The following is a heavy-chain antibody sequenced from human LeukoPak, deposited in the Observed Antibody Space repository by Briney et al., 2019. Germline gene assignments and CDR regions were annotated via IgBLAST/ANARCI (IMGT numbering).Heavy chain of an antibody. Sequence: PGGSLRLSCAASGFTFSIYSMNWVRQAPGKGLEWVSSISTSSGFIFYADSVKGRFTISRDNAKNSLYLQMNSLRAEDTAVYYCARDRSDYYDSSGHYYYFDYWGQGTLVTVSS. CDR2: ISTSSGFI. V-gene: IGHV3-21*01. CDR1: GFTFSIYS. J-gene: IGHJ4*02. D-gene: IGHD3-22*01. CDR3: ARDRSDYYDSSGHYYYFDY.